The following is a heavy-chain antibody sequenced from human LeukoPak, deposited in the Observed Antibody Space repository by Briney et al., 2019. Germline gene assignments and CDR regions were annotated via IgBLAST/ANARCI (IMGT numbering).Heavy chain of an antibody. CDR1: GYTLTELS. Sequence: ASVKVSCKVSGYTLTELSMHWVRQAPGKGLEWMGGFDPEDGETIYAQKFQGRVTMTEDTSTDTAYMELSSLRSEDTAVYYRATDLRIKDYGDYRGQISYWGQGTLVTVSS. J-gene: IGHJ4*02. CDR3: ATDLRIKDYGDYRGQISY. V-gene: IGHV1-24*01. CDR2: FDPEDGET. D-gene: IGHD4-17*01.